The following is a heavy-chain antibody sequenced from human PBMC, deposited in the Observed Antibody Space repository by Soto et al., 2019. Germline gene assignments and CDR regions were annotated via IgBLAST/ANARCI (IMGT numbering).Heavy chain of an antibody. CDR3: ARGNRVTAAGPFDS. CDR1: GYSFTSYG. CDR2: ISAYNGNT. Sequence: ASVEFSCKASGYSFTSYGISWVRQAPGQGLEWMGWISAYNGNTNYAQKLQGRVTMTTDTSTSTAYMELRSLRSDDTAVYYCARGNRVTAAGPFDSWGQGIMVTVSS. D-gene: IGHD6-13*01. J-gene: IGHJ4*02. V-gene: IGHV1-18*04.